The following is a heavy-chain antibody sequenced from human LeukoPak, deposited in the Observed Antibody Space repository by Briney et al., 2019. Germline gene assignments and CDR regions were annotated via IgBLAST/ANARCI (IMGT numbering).Heavy chain of an antibody. J-gene: IGHJ4*02. CDR1: GFTFSSYA. D-gene: IGHD3-10*01. V-gene: IGHV3-30-3*01. CDR2: ISYDGSNK. CDR3: ARDRVVRGVIAPLDY. Sequence: PGGSLRLFCAASGFTFSSYAMHWVRQAPGKGLEWVAVISYDGSNKYYADSVKGRFTISRDNSKNTLYLQMNNLRAEDTAVYYCARDRVVRGVIAPLDYWGQGTLVTVSS.